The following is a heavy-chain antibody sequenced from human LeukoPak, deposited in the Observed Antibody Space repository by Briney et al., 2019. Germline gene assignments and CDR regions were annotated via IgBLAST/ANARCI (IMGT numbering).Heavy chain of an antibody. Sequence: PSQTLSLTCAISGDSVSSNSAAWNWIRRSPSRGLEWLGRTYYRSKWYNDYAVSVESRITINPDTSKNQFSLQLNSVTPEDTAVYYCARDLGYSSSWTYYYGMDVWGQGTTVTVSS. CDR3: ARDLGYSSSWTYYYGMDV. CDR1: GDSVSSNSAA. CDR2: TYYRSKWYN. J-gene: IGHJ6*02. V-gene: IGHV6-1*01. D-gene: IGHD6-13*01.